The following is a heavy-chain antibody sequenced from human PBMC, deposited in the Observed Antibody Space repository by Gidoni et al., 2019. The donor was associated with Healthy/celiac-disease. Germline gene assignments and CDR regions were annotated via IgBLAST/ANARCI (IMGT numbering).Heavy chain of an antibody. J-gene: IGHJ4*02. Sequence: QVQLVESGGGVVQPGTSLRLSCAASGVTFRRVGMHWGRQAPGKGLDGVAVISYDGSNKDYADSVKGRLTIYRENSKNTLYLQMNSLRAEDTAVYYCAKDFWGRGYCGNSKDFDYCGQGTLVTVSS. V-gene: IGHV3-30*18. D-gene: IGHD6-25*01. CDR1: GVTFRRVG. CDR3: AKDFWGRGYCGNSKDFDY. CDR2: ISYDGSNK.